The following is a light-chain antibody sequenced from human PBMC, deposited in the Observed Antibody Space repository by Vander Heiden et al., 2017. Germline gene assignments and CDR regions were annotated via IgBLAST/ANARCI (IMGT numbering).Light chain of an antibody. CDR3: QQYNSYSYT. J-gene: IGKJ2*01. Sequence: EIQMTQSPSTLAASVGDRVTITCRASQIISSWLAWYQQKPGKAPKLLIYKASSLESGVPSRFSGSGSGTEFTLTISSLQPDDFATYYCQQYNSYSYTFGQGTKLEIK. CDR1: QIISSW. V-gene: IGKV1-5*03. CDR2: KAS.